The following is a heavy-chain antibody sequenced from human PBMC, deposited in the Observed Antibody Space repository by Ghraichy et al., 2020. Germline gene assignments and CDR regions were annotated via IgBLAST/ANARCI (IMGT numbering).Heavy chain of an antibody. J-gene: IGHJ3*02. Sequence: GESLRLSCAGFGFTFSSYGVSWVRQAPGKGLEWVSAVSDSGGSTHYADSVKGRFTISRDNSKNTVYLQMNSLRAEDTAVYYCFGVAVRWDAFDIWGQGTMVTVSS. V-gene: IGHV3-23*01. CDR2: VSDSGGST. D-gene: IGHD3-3*01. CDR1: GFTFSSYG. CDR3: FGVAVRWDAFDI.